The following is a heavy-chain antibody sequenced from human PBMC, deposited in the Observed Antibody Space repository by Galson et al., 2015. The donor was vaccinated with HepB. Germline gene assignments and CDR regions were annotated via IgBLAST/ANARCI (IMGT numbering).Heavy chain of an antibody. CDR1: GDSVSSNSAA. J-gene: IGHJ5*02. CDR2: TCYRSKWYN. CDR3: ARDPSGSYWGRWFDL. D-gene: IGHD1-26*01. Sequence: CAISGDSVSSNSAAWNWIRQSPSRGLEWLGRTCYRSKWYNDYAESVKSRMTIKPDTSRNEFSLQLNSVTPEDTAVYYCARDPSGSYWGRWFDLWGQGIPVTVSS. V-gene: IGHV6-1*01.